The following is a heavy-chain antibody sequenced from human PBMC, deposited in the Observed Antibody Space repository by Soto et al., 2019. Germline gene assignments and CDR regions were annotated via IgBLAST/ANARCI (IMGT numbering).Heavy chain of an antibody. J-gene: IGHJ4*02. CDR3: ARTSTSPDPFDY. Sequence: GESLKISCAASGFTFSGYWMHWVRQAPGKGLVWVSRINPDGSATAYADSVRGRFTISRDNAKNTLYLQMNSLRVEDTAVFFCARTSTSPDPFDYWGPGILVTVSS. CDR1: GFTFSGYW. V-gene: IGHV3-74*01. CDR2: INPDGSAT.